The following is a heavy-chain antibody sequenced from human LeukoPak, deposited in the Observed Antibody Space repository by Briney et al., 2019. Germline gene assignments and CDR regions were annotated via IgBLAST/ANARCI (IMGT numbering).Heavy chain of an antibody. CDR2: IYHSGST. J-gene: IGHJ4*02. CDR1: GYSIISGFH. D-gene: IGHD3-16*02. CDR3: ARAAVVTFGGLIVPYYFDY. V-gene: IGHV4-38-2*02. Sequence: PSETLSLTCTVSGYSIISGFHWGWIRQPPGKGLEWIGRIYHSGSTYYNPSLKSRVTISVDTSKNQFSLKLSSVTAADTAVYYCARAAVVTFGGLIVPYYFDYWGQGTLVTVSS.